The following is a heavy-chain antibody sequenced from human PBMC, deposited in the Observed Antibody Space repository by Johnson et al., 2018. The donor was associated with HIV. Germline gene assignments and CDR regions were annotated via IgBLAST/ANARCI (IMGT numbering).Heavy chain of an antibody. CDR3: ARRGEYCSDGSCYDAFDI. V-gene: IGHV3-20*04. CDR1: GFTFDNYA. Sequence: VQLVESGGGVVQPGGSLRLSCAASGFTFDNYAMTWVRQAPGKGLEWVSDINWNGGNTGYGDSVKGRFTVSRDNANNSLSLQMNSLRAEDTALYYCARRGEYCSDGSCYDAFDIWGQGTMVTVSS. J-gene: IGHJ3*02. D-gene: IGHD2-15*01. CDR2: INWNGGNT.